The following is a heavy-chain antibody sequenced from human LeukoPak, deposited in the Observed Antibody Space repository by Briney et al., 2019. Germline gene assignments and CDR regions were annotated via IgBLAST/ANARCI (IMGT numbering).Heavy chain of an antibody. CDR3: ARDWNEGTMDV. CDR2: IYYSGST. V-gene: IGHV4-39*07. D-gene: IGHD1-1*01. J-gene: IGHJ6*03. Sequence: PSETLSLTCTVSGGSISSSSYYWGWIRQPPGKGLEWIGSIYYSGSTYYNPSLKSRVTISVDTSKNQFSLKLSSVTAADTAVYYCARDWNEGTMDVWGKGTTVTVSS. CDR1: GGSISSSSYY.